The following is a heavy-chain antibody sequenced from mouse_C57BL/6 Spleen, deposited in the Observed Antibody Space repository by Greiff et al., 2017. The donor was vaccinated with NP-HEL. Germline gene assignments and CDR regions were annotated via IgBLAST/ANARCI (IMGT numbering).Heavy chain of an antibody. CDR3: ARDRWLLKAMDY. Sequence: DVMLVESGGGLVKPGGSLKLSCAASGFTFSSYAMSWVRQTPEKRLEWVATISDGGSYTYYPDNVKGRFTISRDNAKNNLYLQMSHLKSEDTAMYYCARDRWLLKAMDYWGQGTSVTVSS. J-gene: IGHJ4*01. CDR2: ISDGGSYT. CDR1: GFTFSSYA. D-gene: IGHD2-3*01. V-gene: IGHV5-4*01.